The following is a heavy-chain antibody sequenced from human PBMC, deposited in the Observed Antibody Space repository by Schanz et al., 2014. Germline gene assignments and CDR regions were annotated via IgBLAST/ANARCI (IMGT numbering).Heavy chain of an antibody. CDR3: YGMDV. Sequence: QVPLQESGPGLVKPSETLSLTCTVSGGSIISYYWSWIRQPPGKGLEWIGYIFFRGSTYYNPSLKSRVTISIDTSKTQFSLRLTSVTAADTAVYYCYGMDVWGQGTTVTVSS. CDR1: GGSIISYY. J-gene: IGHJ6*02. V-gene: IGHV4-59*12. CDR2: IFFRGST.